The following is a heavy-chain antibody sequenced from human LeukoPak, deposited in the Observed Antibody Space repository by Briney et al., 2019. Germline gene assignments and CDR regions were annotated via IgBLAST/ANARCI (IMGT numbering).Heavy chain of an antibody. J-gene: IGHJ4*02. D-gene: IGHD2-2*01. CDR2: ISAYNGNT. Sequence: ASVKVSCKASVYTFTSYGISWVRPAPGQGLEWMGWISAYNGNTNYAQKLQGRVTMTTDTSTSTAYMELRSLRSDDTAVYYCARGGYCSSTSCYSCDFWGQGTLVTVSS. CDR3: ARGGYCSSTSCYSCDF. CDR1: VYTFTSYG. V-gene: IGHV1-18*01.